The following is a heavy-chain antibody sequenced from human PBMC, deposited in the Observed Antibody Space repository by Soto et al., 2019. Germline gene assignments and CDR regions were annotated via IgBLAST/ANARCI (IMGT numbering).Heavy chain of an antibody. J-gene: IGHJ4*02. Sequence: QVQLQESGPRLVKPSETLSLTCIVSGGSISSYYWSWIRQPPGKGLEWIGYIYYSGSTNYNPSLKSGVTISVDTSKNQFSLKLSSVTAADTAVYYCARAVLPATAPFDYWGQGTLVTVSS. CDR2: IYYSGST. CDR1: GGSISSYY. CDR3: ARAVLPATAPFDY. D-gene: IGHD2-2*01. V-gene: IGHV4-59*01.